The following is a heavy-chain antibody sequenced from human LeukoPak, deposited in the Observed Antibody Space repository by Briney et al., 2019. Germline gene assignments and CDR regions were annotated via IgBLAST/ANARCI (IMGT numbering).Heavy chain of an antibody. Sequence: GGSPRLSRTGSGFTPGDYAINCVRQAPGRGLEWVGFICSKAYGGTAESASCVKARFNISRDDSKSIAYLQMNSLKTEDTAVYYCTRDLGGGYSGYDTDRTLDYWGEGTLVTVSS. CDR2: ICSKAYGGTA. CDR1: GFTPGDYA. V-gene: IGHV3-49*04. J-gene: IGHJ4*02. CDR3: TRDLGGGYSGYDTDRTLDY. D-gene: IGHD5-12*01.